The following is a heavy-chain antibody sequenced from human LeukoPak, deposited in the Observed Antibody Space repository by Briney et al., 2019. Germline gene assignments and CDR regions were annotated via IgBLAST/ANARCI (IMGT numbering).Heavy chain of an antibody. CDR1: GFFFTRYW. J-gene: IGHJ4*02. CDR2: IKQDASAR. D-gene: IGHD6-13*01. CDR3: ATSLDAAGGPY. V-gene: IGHV3-7*01. Sequence: GGSLRLSCAASGFFFTRYWMTWVRQAPGKGLEWLANIKQDASARFYADSVKGRFTISRDNARNSLYLQMNSLRVEDTAVYYCATSLDAAGGPYWGQGTLVTVSS.